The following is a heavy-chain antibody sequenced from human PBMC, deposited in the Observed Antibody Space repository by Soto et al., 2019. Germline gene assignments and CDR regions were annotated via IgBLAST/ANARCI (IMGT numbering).Heavy chain of an antibody. V-gene: IGHV4-39*01. CDR2: INYSGFT. J-gene: IGHJ5*02. CDR1: GGSISSSSFY. CDR3: ARMQDTAMVRVLNWFDP. D-gene: IGHD5-18*01. Sequence: SETLSLTCSVSGGSISSSSFYWAWIRQPPGKGLEWIGSINYSGFTYYNPSVRSRVIMSVDTSQNQFSLKLTSVAAADTAVYYCARMQDTAMVRVLNWFDPWGQGTLVTVSS.